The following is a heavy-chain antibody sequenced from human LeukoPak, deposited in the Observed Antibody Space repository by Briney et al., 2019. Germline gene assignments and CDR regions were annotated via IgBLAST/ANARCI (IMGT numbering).Heavy chain of an antibody. CDR2: IRNDRIT. D-gene: IGHD5-12*01. V-gene: IGHV3-15*01. Sequence: GGSLRLSCVLSGLTFSDAWMSWVRQAPGKGLEWVGRIRNDRITDYAAPVQGRFSISRDNSKNTFYLQMNSLRTEDTGMYFCTWMATIFTADYWGQGTLVTVSS. CDR1: GLTFSDAW. J-gene: IGHJ4*02. CDR3: TWMATIFTADY.